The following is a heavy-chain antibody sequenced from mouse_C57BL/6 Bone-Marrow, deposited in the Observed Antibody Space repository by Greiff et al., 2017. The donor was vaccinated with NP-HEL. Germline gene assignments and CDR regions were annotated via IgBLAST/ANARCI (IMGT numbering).Heavy chain of an antibody. CDR1: GFSLSTFGMG. D-gene: IGHD2-1*01. Sequence: QVTLKVCGPGILQPSQTLSLTCSFSGFSLSTFGMGVGWIRQPSGKGLEWLAHIWWDGDKYYNPALKSRLTISKDTSKHQVFLKIANVDTADTATYYCARMIYYGNYGDYFDYWGQGTTLTVSS. V-gene: IGHV8-8*01. J-gene: IGHJ2*01. CDR2: IWWDGDK. CDR3: ARMIYYGNYGDYFDY.